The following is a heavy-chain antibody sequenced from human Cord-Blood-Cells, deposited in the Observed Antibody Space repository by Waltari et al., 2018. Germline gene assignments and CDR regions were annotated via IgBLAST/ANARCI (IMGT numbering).Heavy chain of an antibody. J-gene: IGHJ6*03. Sequence: QVQLQQWGAGLLKPSETLSLTCAVYGGSSSGYYWSWIRQPPGKGLEWIGEINHSGSTNYNPSLKSRVTISVDTSKNQFSLKLSSVTAADTAVYYCASSTGGQWDMDVWGKGTTVTVSS. CDR2: INHSGST. CDR3: ASSTGGQWDMDV. CDR1: GGSSSGYY. D-gene: IGHD1-26*01. V-gene: IGHV4-34*01.